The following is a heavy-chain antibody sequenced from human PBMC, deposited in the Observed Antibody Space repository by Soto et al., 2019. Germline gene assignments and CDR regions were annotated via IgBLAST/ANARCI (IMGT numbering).Heavy chain of an antibody. Sequence: VASVKVSCKASGYTFTGYYMHWVRQAPGQGLEWMGWINPNSGGTNYAQKFQGWVTMTRDTSISTAYMELSRLRSDDTAVYYCARGLNGGSYFHSDTTYDYWGQGTLVTVSS. CDR3: ARGLNGGSYFHSDTTYDY. CDR2: INPNSGGT. CDR1: GYTFTGYY. V-gene: IGHV1-2*04. D-gene: IGHD1-26*01. J-gene: IGHJ4*02.